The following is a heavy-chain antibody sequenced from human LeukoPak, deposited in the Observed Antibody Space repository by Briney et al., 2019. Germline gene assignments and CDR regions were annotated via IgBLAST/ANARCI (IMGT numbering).Heavy chain of an antibody. CDR3: ARDFYKYYYDSSGSGPGY. V-gene: IGHV3-64*01. Sequence: GGSLRLSCAASGFTFSSYAMHWVHQAPGKGLEYVSAISSNGGSTYYANSVKGRFTISRDNSKNTLYLQMGSLRAEDMAVYYCARDFYKYYYDSSGSGPGYWGQGTLVTVSS. D-gene: IGHD3-22*01. CDR1: GFTFSSYA. J-gene: IGHJ4*02. CDR2: ISSNGGST.